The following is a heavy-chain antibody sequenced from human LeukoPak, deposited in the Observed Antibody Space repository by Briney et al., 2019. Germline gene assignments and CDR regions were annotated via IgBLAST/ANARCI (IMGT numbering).Heavy chain of an antibody. V-gene: IGHV3-21*01. J-gene: IGHJ4*02. CDR2: ISSSSSYI. D-gene: IGHD6-13*01. CDR1: GFTFSSYS. Sequence: GGSLRLSCAASGFTFSSYSMNWVRQAPGKGLEWVSSISSSSSYIYYAESVMGRITTSKNNAKNSLYLKMNSLRAEDTAVYYCARDQAGQRLIAAAVGQFDYWGQGTLVTVSS. CDR3: ARDQAGQRLIAAAVGQFDY.